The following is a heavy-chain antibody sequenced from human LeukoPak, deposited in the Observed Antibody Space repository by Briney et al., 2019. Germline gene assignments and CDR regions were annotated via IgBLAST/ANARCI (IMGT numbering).Heavy chain of an antibody. Sequence: GESLKISCKGSGYSFTSYWIGWVRQMPGKGLEWMGIIYPGDSETRYSPSFQGQVTISADKSISTAHLQWSSLKASDTAMYYCARHKGIAAPDGDYWGQGTLVTVSS. J-gene: IGHJ4*02. D-gene: IGHD6-13*01. V-gene: IGHV5-51*01. CDR3: ARHKGIAAPDGDY. CDR1: GYSFTSYW. CDR2: IYPGDSET.